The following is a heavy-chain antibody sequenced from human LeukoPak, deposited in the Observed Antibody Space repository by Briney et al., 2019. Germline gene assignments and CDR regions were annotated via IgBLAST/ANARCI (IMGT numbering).Heavy chain of an antibody. CDR1: GYTFTSYD. CDR2: MNPNSGNT. V-gene: IGHV1-8*01. CDR3: ARGXTYCSGGSCYSGNWXDP. D-gene: IGHD2-15*01. J-gene: IGHJ5*02. Sequence: ASVKVSCKASGYTFTSYDINWVRQATGQGLEWMGWMNPNSGNTGYAQKFQGRVTMTRNTSISTAYMELSSLRSEDTAVCYCARGXTYCSGGSCYSGNWXDPWGQGTLVTVSS.